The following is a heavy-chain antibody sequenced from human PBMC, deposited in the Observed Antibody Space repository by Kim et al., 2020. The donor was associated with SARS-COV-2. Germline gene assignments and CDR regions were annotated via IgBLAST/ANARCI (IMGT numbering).Heavy chain of an antibody. V-gene: IGHV1-3*01. CDR2: INAGNGNT. Sequence: ASVKVSCKASGYTFTTYTMHWVRQAPGQGLEWMGWINAGNGNTKYSQKFQARVTITRDTSASTAYMELSSLRSEDTAVYYCAREGAGGTVLPHYWGQGTLVTVSS. CDR3: AREGAGGTVLPHY. CDR1: GYTFTTYT. J-gene: IGHJ4*02. D-gene: IGHD6-13*01.